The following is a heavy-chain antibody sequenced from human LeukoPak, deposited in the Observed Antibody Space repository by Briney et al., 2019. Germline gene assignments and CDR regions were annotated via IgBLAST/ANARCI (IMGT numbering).Heavy chain of an antibody. J-gene: IGHJ6*02. CDR3: AKAGRFLEWLLFHYGMDV. Sequence: RGSLRLSCAASGFTFSSYAMSWVRQAPGKGLEWVSAISGSGGSTYYADSVKGRFTISRDNSKNTLYLQMNSLRAEDTAVYYCAKAGRFLEWLLFHYGMDVWGQGTTVTVSS. CDR1: GFTFSSYA. V-gene: IGHV3-23*01. D-gene: IGHD3-3*01. CDR2: ISGSGGST.